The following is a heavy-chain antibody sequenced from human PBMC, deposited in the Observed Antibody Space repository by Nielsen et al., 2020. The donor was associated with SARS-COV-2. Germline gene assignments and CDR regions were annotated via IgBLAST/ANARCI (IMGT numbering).Heavy chain of an antibody. Sequence: SETLSLTCTVSGGSISSYYWSWIRQPPGQGLEWIGEIYHSGSTNYNPSLKSRVTISVDTSKKQFSLKLSSVTAADTAVYYCARVWRPYYYGSGSYLARPFDYWGQGSLVTVSS. D-gene: IGHD3-10*01. CDR1: GGSISSYY. CDR3: ARVWRPYYYGSGSYLARPFDY. V-gene: IGHV4-34*01. J-gene: IGHJ4*02. CDR2: IYHSGST.